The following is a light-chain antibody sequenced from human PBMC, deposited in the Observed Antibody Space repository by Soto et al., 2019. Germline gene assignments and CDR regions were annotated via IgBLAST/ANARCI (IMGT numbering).Light chain of an antibody. CDR2: AAS. V-gene: IGKV1-9*01. Sequence: IRVTQSPSSLSASVGDRVTITCRASQDISSYLAWYQQRPGKAPKLLIYAASTLQRGVPSRFSGSGSGTDFTLTISSLQPEDFATYYCQQLNSYLWTFGQGTKVEIK. CDR3: QQLNSYLWT. CDR1: QDISSY. J-gene: IGKJ1*01.